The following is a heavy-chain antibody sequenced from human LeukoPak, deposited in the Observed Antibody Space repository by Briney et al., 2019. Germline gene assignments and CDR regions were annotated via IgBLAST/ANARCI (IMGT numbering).Heavy chain of an antibody. V-gene: IGHV3-23*01. CDR3: AKNWGTHGYEVLDY. J-gene: IGHJ4*02. CDR2: VSGSGTNT. Sequence: PGGSLRLSCAASGFTFSNYAMSWVRQVPGKGLEWVSAVSGSGTNTYYEDSVKGRFTISRDNSKNTLFLQMNSLRAEDTAIYYCAKNWGTHGYEVLDYWGQGTLVTVSS. D-gene: IGHD5-18*01. CDR1: GFTFSNYA.